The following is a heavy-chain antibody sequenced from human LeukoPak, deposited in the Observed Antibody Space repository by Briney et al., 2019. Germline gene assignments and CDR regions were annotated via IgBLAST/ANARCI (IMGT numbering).Heavy chain of an antibody. Sequence: GGSLRLSCAASGFTFSSYAMSWVRQAPGKGLEWVSAISGSGGSTYYADSVKGRFTISRDNSKNTLYLQMNSLRAEDTAVNYCANSVDSSPGFCDYWGQGTLVTVSS. CDR1: GFTFSSYA. CDR2: ISGSGGST. V-gene: IGHV3-23*01. J-gene: IGHJ4*02. CDR3: ANSVDSSPGFCDY. D-gene: IGHD3-22*01.